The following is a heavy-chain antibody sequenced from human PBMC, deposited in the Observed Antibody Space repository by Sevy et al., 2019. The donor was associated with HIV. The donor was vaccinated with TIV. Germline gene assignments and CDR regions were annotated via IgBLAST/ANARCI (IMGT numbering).Heavy chain of an antibody. V-gene: IGHV3-30*18. CDR1: GFDFSSFG. D-gene: IGHD2-21*01. CDR2: ISFDGTNK. Sequence: GGSLRLSCAASGFDFSSFGMHWVRQAPGKGLEWVASISFDGTNKYYADSVKGRFTISRDNSRNMLHLQLTSLRPDDTGTSYCAKAQRGTGAWSCYPTFYFDSWGQGTLVTVSS. CDR3: AKAQRGTGAWSCYPTFYFDS. J-gene: IGHJ4*02.